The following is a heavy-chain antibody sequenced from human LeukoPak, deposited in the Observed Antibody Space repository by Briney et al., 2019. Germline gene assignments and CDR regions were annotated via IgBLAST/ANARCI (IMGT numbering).Heavy chain of an antibody. CDR3: ALNYYDGSGYYGTFDY. D-gene: IGHD3-22*01. V-gene: IGHV4-38-2*02. CDR1: GYSISSGYY. Sequence: PSETLSLTCTVSGYSISSGYYWGWIRQPPGKGLEWIGSIYHSGSTYYNPSLKSRVTISVDTSKNQFSLKLSSVTAADTAVYYCALNYYDGSGYYGTFDYWGQGTLVTVSS. CDR2: IYHSGST. J-gene: IGHJ4*02.